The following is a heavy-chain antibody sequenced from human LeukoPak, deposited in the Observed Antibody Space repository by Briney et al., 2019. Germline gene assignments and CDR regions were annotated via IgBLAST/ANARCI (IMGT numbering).Heavy chain of an antibody. J-gene: IGHJ3*02. Sequence: SGTLSLTCTVSGGSVSNNNYYWNWIRQPPGKGLEWIGYIFYSGSTNYNPSLKSRVTISVDTSKNQFSLKLSSVTAADTAVYYCARFYYDSSGYYQTSDAFDIWGQGTMVTVSS. CDR1: GGSVSNNNYY. CDR2: IFYSGST. CDR3: ARFYYDSSGYYQTSDAFDI. D-gene: IGHD3-22*01. V-gene: IGHV4-61*01.